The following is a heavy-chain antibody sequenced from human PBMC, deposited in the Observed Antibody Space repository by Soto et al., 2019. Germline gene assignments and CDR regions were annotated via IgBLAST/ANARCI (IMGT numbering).Heavy chain of an antibody. CDR3: ARDRHWLDY. CDR2: IWYDGSNK. D-gene: IGHD1-1*01. V-gene: IGHV3-33*01. J-gene: IGHJ4*02. Sequence: PGVSLSLSCTASGFPFSSYGMHWVRQAPGKGLEWVAVIWYDGSNKYYADSVKGRFTISRDNSKNTLYLQMNSLRAEDTAVYYCARDRHWLDYWGQGTLVTVSS. CDR1: GFPFSSYG.